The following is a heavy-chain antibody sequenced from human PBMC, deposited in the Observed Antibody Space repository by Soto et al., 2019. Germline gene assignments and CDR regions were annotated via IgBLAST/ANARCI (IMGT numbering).Heavy chain of an antibody. V-gene: IGHV3-13*01. J-gene: IGHJ3*02. Sequence: PGGSLRLSCAASGFTFSSYDMHWVRQATGKGLEWVSAIGTAGDTYYPGSVKGRFTISRENAKNSLYLQMNSLRAGDTAVYYCARGRYYDFWSGPETFDIWGQGTMVTVSS. CDR1: GFTFSSYD. CDR3: ARGRYYDFWSGPETFDI. D-gene: IGHD3-3*01. CDR2: IGTAGDT.